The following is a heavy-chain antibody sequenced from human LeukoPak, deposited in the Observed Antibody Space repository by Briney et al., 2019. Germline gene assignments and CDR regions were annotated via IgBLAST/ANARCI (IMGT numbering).Heavy chain of an antibody. V-gene: IGHV3-48*01. D-gene: IGHD4-11*01. CDR1: GFTFSSYS. CDR3: AREINTVTSYYYYYYMDV. CDR2: ISSSSSTI. J-gene: IGHJ6*03. Sequence: QSGGSLRLSCAASGFTFSSYSMNWVRQAPGKGLEWVSYISSSSSTIYYADSVKGRFTISRDNAKNSLYLQMNSLRAEDTAVYYCAREINTVTSYYYYYYMDVWGKGTTVTVSS.